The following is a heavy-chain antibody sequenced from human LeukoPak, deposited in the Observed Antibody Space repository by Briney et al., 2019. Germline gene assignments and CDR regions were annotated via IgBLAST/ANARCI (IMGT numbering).Heavy chain of an antibody. D-gene: IGHD3-10*02. Sequence: GGSLRLSCAASGFTVSSSYMSWVRQAPGKGLDWVAVIYSDDSIYYPDSVKGRFTISRDNAKNTLYLQMNSLRAEDTAVYYCARDLGLFDYWGQGTLVTVSS. J-gene: IGHJ4*02. V-gene: IGHV3-53*01. CDR2: IYSDDSI. CDR3: ARDLGLFDY. CDR1: GFTVSSSY.